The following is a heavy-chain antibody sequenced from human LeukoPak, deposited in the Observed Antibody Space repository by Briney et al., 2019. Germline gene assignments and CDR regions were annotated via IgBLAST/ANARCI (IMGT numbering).Heavy chain of an antibody. Sequence: PGGSLRLSCAASGFTFSNCAMSWVRQAPGKGLEWVSSISSSSSYIYYADSVKGRFTISRDNAKNSLYLQMNSLRAEDTAVYYCARGLVSYYYGSVDPWGQGTLVTVSS. V-gene: IGHV3-21*01. J-gene: IGHJ5*02. CDR1: GFTFSNCA. D-gene: IGHD3-10*01. CDR2: ISSSSSYI. CDR3: ARGLVSYYYGSVDP.